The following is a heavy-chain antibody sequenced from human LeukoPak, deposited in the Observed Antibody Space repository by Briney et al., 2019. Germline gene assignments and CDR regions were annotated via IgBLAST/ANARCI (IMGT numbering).Heavy chain of an antibody. J-gene: IGHJ4*02. V-gene: IGHV3-21*01. CDR3: ARDHSVRYSSGWYY. CDR1: GFTFSSYS. D-gene: IGHD6-19*01. Sequence: AGGSLRLSCAASGFTFSSYSMNWVRQAPGKGLEWVSSISSSSSYIYYADSVKGRFTISRDNAKNSLYLQMNSLRAEDTAVYYCARDHSVRYSSGWYYWGQGTLVTVSS. CDR2: ISSSSSYI.